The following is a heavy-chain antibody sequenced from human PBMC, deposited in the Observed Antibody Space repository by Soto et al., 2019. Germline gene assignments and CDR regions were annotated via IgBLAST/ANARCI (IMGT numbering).Heavy chain of an antibody. D-gene: IGHD1-26*01. Sequence: QLQESGPRLVKPSETLSLMCTVSGGSLSSHHYFWGWIHQPPGKGLEWIANIYYSGKTYYNPSLQSRVTVSLDTSKSQFSLKLTSVTAADTAFYFCARQLGGSYYFDNWGQGTLVTVSA. J-gene: IGHJ4*02. V-gene: IGHV4-39*01. CDR1: GGSLSSHHYF. CDR2: IYYSGKT. CDR3: ARQLGGSYYFDN.